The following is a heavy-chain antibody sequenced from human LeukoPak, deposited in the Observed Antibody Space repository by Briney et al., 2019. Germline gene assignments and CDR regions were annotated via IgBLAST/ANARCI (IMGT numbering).Heavy chain of an antibody. D-gene: IGHD7-27*01. V-gene: IGHV3-23*01. Sequence: PGGSLRLSCATSGFTFSSYTMIWIRQAPGKGLEWISIIGASGGYIHYADSVKGRFSISRDNHKNTLTLQVNSLGVDDTACYYCARDPNWGSGYWGQGTLVTVSS. CDR2: IGASGGYI. CDR1: GFTFSSYT. CDR3: ARDPNWGSGY. J-gene: IGHJ4*02.